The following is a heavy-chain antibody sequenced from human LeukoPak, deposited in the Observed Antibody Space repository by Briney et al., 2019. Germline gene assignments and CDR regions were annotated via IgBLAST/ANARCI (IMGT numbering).Heavy chain of an antibody. D-gene: IGHD5-18*01. CDR3: ARDAVDTANAV. CDR2: INSDGSIT. Sequence: GGSLRLSCAASGFTFTTYWMHWVRQAPGKGLVWVSHINSDGSITSYADSVKGRFTISRDNAKNTLYLQMNSLRAEDTAVYYCARDAVDTANAVWGQGTTVAVSS. V-gene: IGHV3-74*01. CDR1: GFTFTTYW. J-gene: IGHJ6*02.